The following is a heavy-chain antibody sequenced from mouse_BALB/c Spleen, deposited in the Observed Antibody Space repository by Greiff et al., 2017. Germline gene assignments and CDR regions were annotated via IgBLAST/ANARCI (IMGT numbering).Heavy chain of an antibody. CDR2: ISSGGSYT. CDR3: TRDGIYYDYDDGSSYAMDD. CDR1: GFTFSSYT. Sequence: EVQGVESGGGLVKPGGSLKLSCAASGFTFSSYTMSWVRQTPEKRLEWVATISSGGSYTYYPDSVKGRFTISRDNAKNTLYLQMSSLKSEDTAMYYCTRDGIYYDYDDGSSYAMDDWGQGTSVTVSS. V-gene: IGHV5-6-4*01. J-gene: IGHJ4*01. D-gene: IGHD2-4*01.